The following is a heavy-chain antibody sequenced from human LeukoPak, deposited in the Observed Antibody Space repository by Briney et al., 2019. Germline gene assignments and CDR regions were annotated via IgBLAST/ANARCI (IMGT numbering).Heavy chain of an antibody. CDR3: ATGPGRLGELPYYQLWVFDI. J-gene: IGHJ3*02. D-gene: IGHD3-16*01. CDR2: IYYSGTT. Sequence: PSETLSLTCTVSGGSISSGGYYWSWIRQHPGKGLEWIGYIYYSGTTYYNPSLKSRVTISVDTSKNQFSLRLSSVTATDTAVYYCATGPGRLGELPYYQLWVFDIWGQGTMVTVSS. V-gene: IGHV4-31*03. CDR1: GGSISSGGYY.